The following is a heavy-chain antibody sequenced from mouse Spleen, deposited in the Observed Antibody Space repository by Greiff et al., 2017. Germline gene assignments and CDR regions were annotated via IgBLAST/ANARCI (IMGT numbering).Heavy chain of an antibody. D-gene: IGHD1-1*01. CDR2: ISSGGGNT. CDR3: ATGSSYEYYFDY. V-gene: IGHV5-9*04. J-gene: IGHJ2*01. CDR1: GFTFSSYA. Sequence: EVKLMESGGGLVKLGGSLKLSCAASGFTFSSYAMSWVRQTPEKRLEWVATISSGGGNTYYPDSVKGRFTISRDNAKNTLYLQMSSLKSEDTAMYYCATGSSYEYYFDYWGQGTTLTVSS.